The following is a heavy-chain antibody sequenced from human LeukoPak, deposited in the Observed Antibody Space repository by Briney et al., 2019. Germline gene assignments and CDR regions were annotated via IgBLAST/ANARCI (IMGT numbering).Heavy chain of an antibody. D-gene: IGHD1-26*01. CDR3: AREGSYYPFDY. J-gene: IGHJ4*02. CDR1: GYSISSGYY. Sequence: SETLSLTCTVSGYSISSGYYWGWIRQPPGKGLGWIGSIYHSGSTYYNPSLKSRVTISVDTSKNKFSLKLSSVTAVDTAVYYCAREGSYYPFDYWGQGTLVTVSS. V-gene: IGHV4-38-2*02. CDR2: IYHSGST.